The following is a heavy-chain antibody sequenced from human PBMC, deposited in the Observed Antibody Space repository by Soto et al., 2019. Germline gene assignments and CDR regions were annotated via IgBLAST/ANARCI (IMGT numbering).Heavy chain of an antibody. Sequence: EVQLVESGGGLVQPGGSLRLSCAASGFTFSSYAMHWVRQAPGKGLEYVSAISSNGGSTYYANSVKGRFTISRDNSKNTLYLQMGSLRAEDMAVYYCARDHKKHRSSSGVGYWGQGTLVTVSS. CDR2: ISSNGGST. CDR3: ARDHKKHRSSSGVGY. D-gene: IGHD6-6*01. V-gene: IGHV3-64*01. J-gene: IGHJ4*02. CDR1: GFTFSSYA.